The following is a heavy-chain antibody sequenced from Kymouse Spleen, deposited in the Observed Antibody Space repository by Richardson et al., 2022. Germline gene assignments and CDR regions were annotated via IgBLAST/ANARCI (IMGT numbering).Heavy chain of an antibody. CDR2: INHSGST. CDR1: GGSFSGYY. V-gene: IGHV4-34*01. D-gene: IGHD3-9*01. CDR3: ARGTTIF*LVSKVYYGMDV. Sequence: QVQLQQWGAGLLKPSETLSLTCAVYGGSFSGYYWSWIRQPPGKGLEWIGEINHSGSTNYNPSLKSRVTISVDTSKNQFSLKLSSVTAADTAVYYCARGTTIF*LVSKVYYGMDVWGQGTTVTVSS. J-gene: IGHJ6*02.